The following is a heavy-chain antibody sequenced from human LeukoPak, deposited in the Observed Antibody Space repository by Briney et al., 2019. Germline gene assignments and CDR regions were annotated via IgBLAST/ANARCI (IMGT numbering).Heavy chain of an antibody. J-gene: IGHJ4*02. CDR1: GFTFSSYW. D-gene: IGHD3-22*01. CDR3: ARGDYYDSSGTVDY. V-gene: IGHV3-7*01. Sequence: GSLRLSCAASGFTFSSYWMSWVRQAPGKGLEWVANIKQDGSEKYYVDSVKGRFTVSRDNAKNSLYLQMNSLRAEDTAVYYCARGDYYDSSGTVDYWGQGTLVSVSS. CDR2: IKQDGSEK.